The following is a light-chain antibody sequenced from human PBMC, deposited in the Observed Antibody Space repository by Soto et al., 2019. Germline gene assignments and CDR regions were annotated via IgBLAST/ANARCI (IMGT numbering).Light chain of an antibody. CDR3: QQYNNWPPIT. CDR2: GTS. Sequence: DSVLTQSPGTLSLSPGEGATLSCRASQTIRRGYLAWYQHKPGQAPRLLIHGTSSRATGVPDRFSGSGSGTEFTLTISSLQSEDFAVYYCQQYNNWPPITFGQGTRLEIK. V-gene: IGKV3-20*01. CDR1: QTIRRGY. J-gene: IGKJ5*01.